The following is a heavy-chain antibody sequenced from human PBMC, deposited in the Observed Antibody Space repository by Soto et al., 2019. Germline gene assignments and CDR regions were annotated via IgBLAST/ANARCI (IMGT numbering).Heavy chain of an antibody. CDR1: GGSFSGYY. Sequence: SETLSLTCAVYGGSFSGYYWSWIRQPPGKGLEWIGEINHSGSTNYNPSLKSRVTISVDTSKNQFSLKLSSVTAADTAVYYCARQYWGYFDYWGQGTLVTVSS. J-gene: IGHJ4*02. CDR3: ARQYWGYFDY. V-gene: IGHV4-34*01. CDR2: INHSGST. D-gene: IGHD7-27*01.